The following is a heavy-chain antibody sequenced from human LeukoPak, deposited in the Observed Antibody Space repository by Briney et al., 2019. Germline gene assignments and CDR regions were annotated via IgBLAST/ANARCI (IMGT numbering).Heavy chain of an antibody. CDR2: IYYSGST. D-gene: IGHD4-23*01. CDR3: ASGTTVVTYPY. J-gene: IGHJ4*02. CDR1: GGSISSNDYY. V-gene: IGHV4-39*01. Sequence: SETLSLTCTVSGGSISSNDYYWGWIRQPPGKGLEWIGSIYYSGSTYYDPSLKSRVTISVDTSKNQFSLKLSSVTAADTAVYYCASGTTVVTYPYWGQGTLVTVSS.